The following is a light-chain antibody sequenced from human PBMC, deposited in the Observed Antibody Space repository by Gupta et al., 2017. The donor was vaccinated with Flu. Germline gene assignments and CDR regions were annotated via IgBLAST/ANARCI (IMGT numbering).Light chain of an antibody. Sequence: PRQTASITCSGDRVGDKYACWYQQKPGQSPVLVIYKDSKRPSGIPERFSGSNSGNTATLTISGTQAMDEADYYCQAWDSSTVVFGGGTKLTVL. V-gene: IGLV3-1*01. CDR1: RVGDKY. CDR2: KDS. J-gene: IGLJ2*01. CDR3: QAWDSSTVV.